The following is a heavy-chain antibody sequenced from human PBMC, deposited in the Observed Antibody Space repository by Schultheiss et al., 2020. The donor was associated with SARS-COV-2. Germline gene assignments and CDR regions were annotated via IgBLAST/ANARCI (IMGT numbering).Heavy chain of an antibody. Sequence: SVKVSCKASGGTFSSYAISWVRQAPGQGLEWMGGIIPIFGTANYAQKFQGRVTITADESTSTAYMELSSLRSEDTAVYYCATNLIPLGWFGPWGQGTLVTVSS. J-gene: IGHJ5*02. V-gene: IGHV1-69*13. CDR2: IIPIFGTA. CDR3: ATNLIPLGWFGP. CDR1: GGTFSSYA. D-gene: IGHD2-2*02.